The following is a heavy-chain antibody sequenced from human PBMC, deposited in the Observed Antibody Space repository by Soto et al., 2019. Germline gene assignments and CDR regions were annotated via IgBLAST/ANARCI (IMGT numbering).Heavy chain of an antibody. Sequence: PGGSLRLSCAGADFTFSSYEMNWVRQAPGKVLEWISYISSSGETIHYADSVKGRFTISRDNAKNSLYLRVNSLRVEDTTVYFCARGSGGSDKFYFDYSGQGTLVTVSS. CDR3: ARGSGGSDKFYFDY. J-gene: IGHJ4*02. CDR1: DFTFSSYE. D-gene: IGHD5-12*01. V-gene: IGHV3-48*03. CDR2: ISSSGETI.